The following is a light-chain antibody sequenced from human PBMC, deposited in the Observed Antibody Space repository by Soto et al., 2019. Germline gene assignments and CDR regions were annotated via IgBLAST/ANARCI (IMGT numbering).Light chain of an antibody. J-gene: IGKJ3*01. V-gene: IGKV4-1*01. CDR3: QQYFRTPFT. CDR2: WAS. Sequence: DIVMTQSPDSLAVSLGERATINCKSSQGLLYRSNNKNYLAWYQQRPGQPPKLLIYWASTRESGVPDRFSGSGSGTDFTLTISSLQAEDVAVYYCQQYFRTPFTLGPGTKVDIK. CDR1: QGLLYRSNNKNY.